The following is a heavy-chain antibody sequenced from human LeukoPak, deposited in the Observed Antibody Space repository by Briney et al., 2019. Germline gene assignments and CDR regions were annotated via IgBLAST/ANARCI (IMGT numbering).Heavy chain of an antibody. Sequence: PGGSLRLSCAASGFTFSDYYMSWIRQAPGKGLEWVSYISSSGSTIYYADSVKGRFTISRDNAKNSLYLQMNSLRAEDTAVYYCASPTVTLTDAFDIWGQGTMVTVSS. J-gene: IGHJ3*02. V-gene: IGHV3-11*01. CDR2: ISSSGSTI. CDR3: ASPTVTLTDAFDI. D-gene: IGHD4-17*01. CDR1: GFTFSDYY.